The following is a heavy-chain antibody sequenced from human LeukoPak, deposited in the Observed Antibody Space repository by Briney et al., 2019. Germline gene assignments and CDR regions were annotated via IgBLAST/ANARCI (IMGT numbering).Heavy chain of an antibody. V-gene: IGHV3-9*01. Sequence: GRSLRLSCAASGFTFDDYAMHWVRQAPGKGLEWVSGISWNSGSIGYADSVKGRFTISRDNAKNSLYLQMNSLRAEDTALYYCAKDKISTMVRTFDYWGQGTLVTVSS. CDR1: GFTFDDYA. CDR3: AKDKISTMVRTFDY. CDR2: ISWNSGSI. D-gene: IGHD3-10*01. J-gene: IGHJ4*02.